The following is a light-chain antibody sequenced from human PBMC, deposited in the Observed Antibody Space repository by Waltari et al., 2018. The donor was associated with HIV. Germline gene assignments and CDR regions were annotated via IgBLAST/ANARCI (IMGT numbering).Light chain of an antibody. CDR2: KAS. CDR1: QSVTSL. J-gene: IGKJ2*01. V-gene: IGKV1-5*03. CDR3: QQYHSYSKT. Sequence: DIQMTQSPSTLSASVGDRVTITCRASQSVTSLLAWYQQKPGKAPKLLIYKASTLESGVPSRFSGSGSGTEFTLTISSLQPDDFATYYCQQYHSYSKTFGQGTKLEIK.